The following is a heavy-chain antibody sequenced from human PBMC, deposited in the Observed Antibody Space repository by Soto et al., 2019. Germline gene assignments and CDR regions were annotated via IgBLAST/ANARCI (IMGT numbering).Heavy chain of an antibody. D-gene: IGHD2-15*01. V-gene: IGHV3-23*01. CDR3: AKNGIVVGVFDY. CDR1: GFTFSSYA. J-gene: IGHJ4*02. CDR2: ISGNGGST. Sequence: PGGSLRLSCAASGFTFSSYAMSWVRQAPGKGLEWVSTISGNGGSTYYADSVKGRFTISRDNSKNTLYLQMNGLRAEDTAVYYCAKNGIVVGVFDYWGQGTLVTVSS.